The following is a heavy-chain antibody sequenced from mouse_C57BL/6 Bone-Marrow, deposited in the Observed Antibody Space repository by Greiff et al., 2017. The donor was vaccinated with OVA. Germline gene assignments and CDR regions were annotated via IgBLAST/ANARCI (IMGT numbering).Heavy chain of an antibody. Sequence: EVKLMESGGGLVKPGGSLKLSCAASGFTFSSYAMSWVRQTPEKRLEWVATISDGGSYTYYPDNVKGRFTISRDNAKNNLYLQMSHLKSEDTAMYYCARGYYGSSYCFAYWGQGTLVTVSA. CDR2: ISDGGSYT. V-gene: IGHV5-4*03. CDR1: GFTFSSYA. D-gene: IGHD1-1*01. J-gene: IGHJ3*01. CDR3: ARGYYGSSYCFAY.